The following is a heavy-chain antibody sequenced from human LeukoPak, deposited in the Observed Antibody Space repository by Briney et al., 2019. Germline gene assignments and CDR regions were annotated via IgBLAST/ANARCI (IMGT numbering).Heavy chain of an antibody. D-gene: IGHD2-2*01. CDR1: GFNFGIYG. CDR3: ARVLGYCSSTSCSPYYYYYGMDV. J-gene: IGHJ6*02. Sequence: GTSLRLSCTASGFNFGIYGMHWVRQAPGKGLEWVAVMWDDGTNEYYVESVKGRFTISRDNGKRTLYLQMNSLRVEDTAVYYCARVLGYCSSTSCSPYYYYYGMDVWGQGTTVTVSS. CDR2: MWDDGTNE. V-gene: IGHV3-33*01.